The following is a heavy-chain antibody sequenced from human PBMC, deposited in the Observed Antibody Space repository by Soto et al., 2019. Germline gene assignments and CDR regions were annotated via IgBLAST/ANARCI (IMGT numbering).Heavy chain of an antibody. CDR1: GLTFSMYW. J-gene: IGHJ6*02. CDR3: AGGMAGLDV. V-gene: IGHV3-74*01. CDR2: INSDGSHT. Sequence: VGSLRLSCAASGLTFSMYWMHWVRQVPGKGLDWVSRINSDGSHTIYVDSVKGRFTISRDNAKKMLFLQMHSLRAEDTAVYYCAGGMAGLDVWGQGTTVTVS.